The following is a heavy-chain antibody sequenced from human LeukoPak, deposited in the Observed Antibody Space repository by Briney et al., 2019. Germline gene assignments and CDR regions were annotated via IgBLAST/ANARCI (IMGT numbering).Heavy chain of an antibody. J-gene: IGHJ4*02. CDR1: GGSISSYY. D-gene: IGHD1-26*01. V-gene: IGHV4-59*01. CDR3: ASSGSYRRGRTNVITLDY. Sequence: SETLSLTCTVSGGSISSYYWSWIRQPPGKGLEWIGYIYYSGSTNYNPSLKSRVTISVDTSKNQFSLKLSSVTAADTAVYYCASSGSYRRGRTNVITLDYWGQGNLVTVSS. CDR2: IYYSGST.